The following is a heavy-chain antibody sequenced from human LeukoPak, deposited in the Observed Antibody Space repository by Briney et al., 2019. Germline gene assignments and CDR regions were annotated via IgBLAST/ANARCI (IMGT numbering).Heavy chain of an antibody. V-gene: IGHV3-7*04. D-gene: IGHD3-10*01. Sequence: GGSLRLSCAASGFTFSSYWMSWVRQAPGKGLEWVANIKQDGSEKFYVDSVKGRFTISRDNAKSSLYLQMNSLRAGDTAVYFCVRESVYGSRSYYSYWGQGTLVTVSS. CDR1: GFTFSSYW. J-gene: IGHJ4*02. CDR2: IKQDGSEK. CDR3: VRESVYGSRSYYSY.